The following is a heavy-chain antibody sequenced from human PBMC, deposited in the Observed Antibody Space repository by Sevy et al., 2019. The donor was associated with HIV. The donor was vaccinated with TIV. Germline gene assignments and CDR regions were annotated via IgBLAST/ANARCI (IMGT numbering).Heavy chain of an antibody. Sequence: GESLKISCKGSGYSFTSYWIGWVRQMPGKGLEWMGIIDPGDSDTRYSPSFKGQVTISADKSISTAYLQWSNLKASDTAMYYGARRDGYASIDYWGQGTLVTVSS. D-gene: IGHD5-12*01. J-gene: IGHJ4*02. V-gene: IGHV5-51*01. CDR2: IDPGDSDT. CDR3: ARRDGYASIDY. CDR1: GYSFTSYW.